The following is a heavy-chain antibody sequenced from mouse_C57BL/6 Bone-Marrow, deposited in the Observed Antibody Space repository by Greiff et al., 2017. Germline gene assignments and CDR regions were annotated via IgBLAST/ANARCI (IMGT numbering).Heavy chain of an antibody. CDR3: ARHRAMDY. Sequence: EVQRVESGGGLVQPGGSLKLSCAASGFTFSDYYMYWVRQTPEKRLEWVGYISHGGGSTYYPDTVKGRFTISRDKAKNTLYLQMSRLKSEDTAVYYCARHRAMDYWGQGNSVTVTS. CDR1: GFTFSDYY. J-gene: IGHJ4*01. V-gene: IGHV5-12*01. CDR2: ISHGGGST.